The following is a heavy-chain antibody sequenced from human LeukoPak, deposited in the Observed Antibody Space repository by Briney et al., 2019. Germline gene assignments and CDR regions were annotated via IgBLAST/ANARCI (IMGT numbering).Heavy chain of an antibody. V-gene: IGHV3-30-3*01. D-gene: IGHD6-6*01. J-gene: IGHJ4*02. CDR2: ISYDGSNK. CDR1: GFTFSSYA. CDR3: ARVRSSSATLYFDY. Sequence: GGSLRLSCAASGFTFSSYAMHWVRQAPGKGLEWVAVISYDGSNKYYAGSVKGRFTISRDNSKNTLYLQMNSLRAEDTAVYYCARVRSSSATLYFDYWGQGTLVTVSS.